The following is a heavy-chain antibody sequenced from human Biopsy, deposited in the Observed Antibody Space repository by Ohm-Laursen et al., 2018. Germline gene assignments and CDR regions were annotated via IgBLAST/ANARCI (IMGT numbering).Heavy chain of an antibody. J-gene: IGHJ3*02. V-gene: IGHV4-4*07. CDR3: ARWTPEYDSSRYYLDAFDI. Sequence: SQTLSLTCIFSGGSLRTYYWSWIRQPARKGLEGIGRISSSGSTNYNPSLRSRVTLSMDTSKRQFSLKMSFVTAADTAVYYCARWTPEYDSSRYYLDAFDIWGQGTKVTVSS. CDR2: ISSSGST. CDR1: GGSLRTYY. D-gene: IGHD3-22*01.